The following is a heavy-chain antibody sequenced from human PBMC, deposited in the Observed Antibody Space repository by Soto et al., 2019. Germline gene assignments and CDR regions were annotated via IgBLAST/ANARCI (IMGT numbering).Heavy chain of an antibody. V-gene: IGHV3-30*18. CDR2: ISYDGSNK. D-gene: IGHD4-17*01. Sequence: QVQLVESGGGVVQPGRSLRLSCAASGFTFSSYGMHWVRQAPGKGLEWVAVISYDGSNKYYADSVKGRFTISRDNSKNTLYLQMNSVRAEDTAVYYCAKDEKRDYGDYPSAGYWGQGTLVTVS. CDR1: GFTFSSYG. J-gene: IGHJ4*02. CDR3: AKDEKRDYGDYPSAGY.